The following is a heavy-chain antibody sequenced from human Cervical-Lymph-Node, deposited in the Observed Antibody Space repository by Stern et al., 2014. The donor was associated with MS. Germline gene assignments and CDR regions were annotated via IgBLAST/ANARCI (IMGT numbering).Heavy chain of an antibody. CDR3: AANEEPARPLDY. V-gene: IGHV1-69*01. CDR1: GGTFSSYA. J-gene: IGHJ4*02. D-gene: IGHD6-6*01. CDR2: IIPIFGTA. Sequence: VQLVESGAELKKPGSSAKVSCKASGGTFSSYAISWVRQAPGQGLEWMGGIIPIFGTANYAQKFQGRVTITADESTSTAYMELSSLRSEDTAVYYCAANEEPARPLDYWGQGTLVTVSS.